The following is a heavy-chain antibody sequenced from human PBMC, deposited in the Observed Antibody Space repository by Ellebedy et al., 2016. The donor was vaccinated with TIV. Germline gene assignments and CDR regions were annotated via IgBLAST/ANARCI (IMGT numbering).Heavy chain of an antibody. Sequence: MPSETLSLTCTVSGGSISSYYWSWIRQLPGKGLEWIGYIYYSGSTYYNPSLKSRVTISVDTSKNQFSLKLSSVTAADTAVYYCARQGSVVTAHSFDPWGQGTLVTVSS. J-gene: IGHJ5*02. V-gene: IGHV4-59*08. CDR1: GGSISSYY. CDR2: IYYSGST. CDR3: ARQGSVVTAHSFDP. D-gene: IGHD2-21*02.